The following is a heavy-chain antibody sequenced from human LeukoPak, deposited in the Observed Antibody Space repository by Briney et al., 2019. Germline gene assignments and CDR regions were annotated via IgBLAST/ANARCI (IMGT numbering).Heavy chain of an antibody. J-gene: IGHJ4*02. CDR3: TTVERWLLSSSPY. Sequence: GGSLRLSCAASGFTFSNAWMSWVRQAPGKGLEWVGRIKTKTDGGTTDYAAPVKGRFTISRDDSRNTLYLQMNSLEPEDTAVYYCTTVERWLLSSSPYWGQGTLVTVSS. V-gene: IGHV3-15*01. CDR2: IKTKTDGGTT. CDR1: GFTFSNAW. D-gene: IGHD5-24*01.